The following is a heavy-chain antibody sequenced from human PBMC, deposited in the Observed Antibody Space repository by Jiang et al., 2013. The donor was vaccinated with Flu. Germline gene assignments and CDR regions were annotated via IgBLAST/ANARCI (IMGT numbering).Heavy chain of an antibody. V-gene: IGHV4-61*01. J-gene: IGHJ4*02. D-gene: IGHD4-17*01. Sequence: GLVKPSETLSLTCTVSGGSIRADSTTTYYWSWIRQPPGKGLEWIGYIFYTGGTDYNPSLKSRVTISLDTSKKQFSLKVRSVTAADTAVYYCARGSDYGVPTDYWGQGTLVTVSS. CDR2: IFYTGGT. CDR1: GGSIRADSTTTYY. CDR3: ARGSDYGVPTDY.